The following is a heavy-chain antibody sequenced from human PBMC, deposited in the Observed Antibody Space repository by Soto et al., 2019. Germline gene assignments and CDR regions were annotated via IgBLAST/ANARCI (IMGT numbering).Heavy chain of an antibody. Sequence: QVQLVQSGAEVKKPGSSVKVSCKASGGTFSSDSILWVRQAPGQGLEWMGRIIPILEIANYAQKFQGRVTITADKSTSTSYMELSSLRSEDTAVYYCARGPKGSGSYAYYYYMDVWGKGTTVTVS. CDR1: GGTFSSDS. V-gene: IGHV1-69*02. CDR3: ARGPKGSGSYAYYYYMDV. D-gene: IGHD3-10*01. J-gene: IGHJ6*03. CDR2: IIPILEIA.